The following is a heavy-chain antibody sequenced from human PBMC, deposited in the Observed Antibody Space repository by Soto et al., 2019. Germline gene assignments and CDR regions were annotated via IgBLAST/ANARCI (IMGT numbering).Heavy chain of an antibody. CDR1: GGTFSSYA. CDR3: ASLGYCSSTSCYTGYYYYGTDV. Sequence: GASVKVSCKASGGTFSSYAISWVRQAPGQGLEWMGGIIPIFGTANYAQKFQGRVTITADESTSTAYMELSSLRSEDTAVYYCASLGYCSSTSCYTGYYYYGTDVWGQGTTVTVSS. D-gene: IGHD2-2*02. CDR2: IIPIFGTA. V-gene: IGHV1-69*13. J-gene: IGHJ6*02.